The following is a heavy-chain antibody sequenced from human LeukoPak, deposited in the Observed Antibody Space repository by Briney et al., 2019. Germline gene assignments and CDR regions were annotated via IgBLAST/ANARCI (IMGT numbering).Heavy chain of an antibody. CDR3: ARDTIGYFDL. V-gene: IGHV1-18*01. J-gene: IGHJ2*01. CDR1: GYTFTSYG. D-gene: IGHD2-2*01. Sequence: ASVKVSCKASGYTFTSYGISWARQAPGQGLEWMGWISAYNGNTNYAQKLQGRVTMTTDTSTSTAYMELRSLRSDDTALYHCARDTIGYFDLWGRGTLVTVSS. CDR2: ISAYNGNT.